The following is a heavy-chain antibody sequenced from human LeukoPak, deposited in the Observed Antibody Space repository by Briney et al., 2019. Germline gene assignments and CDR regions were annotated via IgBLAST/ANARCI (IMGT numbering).Heavy chain of an antibody. CDR2: FDPGDGET. CDR1: GYTLTELS. J-gene: IGHJ4*02. CDR3: ATVPRGPSFFALDY. Sequence: ASVKVSCKVSGYTLTELSMHWVRQAPGKGLEWMGGFDPGDGETIYAQKFQGRVTMTEDTSTDTAYMELSSLRSEDTAVYYCATVPRGPSFFALDYWGQGTLVTVSS. D-gene: IGHD3-3*01. V-gene: IGHV1-24*01.